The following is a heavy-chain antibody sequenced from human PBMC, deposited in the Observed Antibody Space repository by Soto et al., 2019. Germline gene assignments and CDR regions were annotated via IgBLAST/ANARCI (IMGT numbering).Heavy chain of an antibody. CDR1: GGSISSSNW. V-gene: IGHV4-4*02. D-gene: IGHD1-7*01. Sequence: QVQLQESGPGLVKPSGTLSLTCAVSGGSISSSNWWSWVRQPPGKGLEWIGEIYHSGSTNYNPSLKRRVPISVDKSKSQFSRKLSSVTAADTAVYYCARDWNYRGYGMDVWGQGTTVTVSS. J-gene: IGHJ6*02. CDR3: ARDWNYRGYGMDV. CDR2: IYHSGST.